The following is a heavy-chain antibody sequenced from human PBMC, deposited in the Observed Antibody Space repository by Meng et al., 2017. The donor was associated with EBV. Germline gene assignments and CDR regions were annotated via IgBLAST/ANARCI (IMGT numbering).Heavy chain of an antibody. CDR1: EFSFSNYV. CDR2: ISYDGSKK. V-gene: IGHV3-30-3*01. J-gene: IGHJ4*02. D-gene: IGHD1-20*01. CDR3: ARDLGITGTVLGY. Sequence: VRLVGSGGGVVLPGRSLGLSLAASEFSFSNYVMNWVRQAPGKGLEWVAVISYDGSKKYYADSVKGRFTISRDNSKNTLYLQMSSLRPEDTAVYYCARDLGITGTVLGYWGQGTLVTVSS.